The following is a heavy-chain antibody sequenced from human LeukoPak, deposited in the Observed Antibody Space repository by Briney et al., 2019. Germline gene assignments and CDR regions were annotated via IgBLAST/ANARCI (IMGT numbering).Heavy chain of an antibody. CDR1: GGSISSGSYY. Sequence: SETLSLTCTVSGGSISSGSYYWSWIRQPAGKGLEWIGRIYTSGSTNYNPSLKSRVTISVDTSKNQFSLKLSSVTAADTAVYYCARATVVKGSFDYWGQGTLVTVSS. J-gene: IGHJ4*02. CDR2: IYTSGST. V-gene: IGHV4-61*02. CDR3: ARATVVKGSFDY. D-gene: IGHD4-23*01.